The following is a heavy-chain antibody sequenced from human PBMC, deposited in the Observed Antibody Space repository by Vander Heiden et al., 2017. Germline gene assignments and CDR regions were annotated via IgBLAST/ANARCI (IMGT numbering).Heavy chain of an antibody. Sequence: EVQLLDSGGGLVQPGGSLRLSCGASGFPFQNYAMSWVRQAPGKGLEWVSSVSGTDGSTYYADSVRGRFTISRDISNNTLFLQMNSLRAEDTAVYYCAKMRSVQYGDYLYYFDYWGQGALVTVS. CDR3: AKMRSVQYGDYLYYFDY. V-gene: IGHV3-23*01. CDR2: VSGTDGST. J-gene: IGHJ4*02. CDR1: GFPFQNYA. D-gene: IGHD4-17*01.